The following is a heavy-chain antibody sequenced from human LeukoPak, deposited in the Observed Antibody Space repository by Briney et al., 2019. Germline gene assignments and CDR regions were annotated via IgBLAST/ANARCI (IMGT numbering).Heavy chain of an antibody. D-gene: IGHD3-16*02. Sequence: PSETLSLTCTVSGGSISSYYWSLIRQPPGKGLEWIGYIHYSGSTNYNPSLKSRVTISVDTSKNQFSLKLSSVTAADTAVYYCARARHDYVWGSYRYGYFDYWGQGTLVTVSS. J-gene: IGHJ4*02. CDR1: GGSISSYY. CDR2: IHYSGST. V-gene: IGHV4-59*01. CDR3: ARARHDYVWGSYRYGYFDY.